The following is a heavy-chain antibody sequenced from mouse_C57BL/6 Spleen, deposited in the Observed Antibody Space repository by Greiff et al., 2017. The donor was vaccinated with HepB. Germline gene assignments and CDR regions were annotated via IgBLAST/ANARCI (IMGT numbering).Heavy chain of an antibody. D-gene: IGHD2-4*01. J-gene: IGHJ3*01. CDR2: IYPGDGDT. V-gene: IGHV1-80*01. CDR1: GYAFSSYW. Sequence: QVQLQQSGAELVKPGASVKISCKASGYAFSSYWMNWVKQRPGKGLEWIGQIYPGDGDTNYNGKFKGKATLTADKSASTAYMQLSSLTSEDSAVYFCARINFNDYDPYWGQGTLVTVSA. CDR3: ARINFNDYDPY.